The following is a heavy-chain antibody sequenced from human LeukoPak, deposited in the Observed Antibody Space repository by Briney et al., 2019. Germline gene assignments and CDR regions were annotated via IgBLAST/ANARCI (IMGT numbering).Heavy chain of an antibody. CDR1: GYTFTSYD. Sequence: ASVKVSCKASGYTFTSYDINWVRQATGQGLEWMGWMNPNSGNTGYAQKFQGRVTMTRNTSISTAYMELRSLRSDDTAVYYCARPLLDYDFWSGYYGYGMDVWGQGTTVTVSS. CDR2: MNPNSGNT. CDR3: ARPLLDYDFWSGYYGYGMDV. V-gene: IGHV1-8*01. D-gene: IGHD3-3*01. J-gene: IGHJ6*02.